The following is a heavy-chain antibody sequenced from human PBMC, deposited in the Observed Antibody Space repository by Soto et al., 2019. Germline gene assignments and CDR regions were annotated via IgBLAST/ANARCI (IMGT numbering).Heavy chain of an antibody. V-gene: IGHV4-4*07. CDR2: IYTSGST. D-gene: IGHD6-13*01. CDR1: GGSISSYY. J-gene: IGHJ6*02. Sequence: SETLSLTCTVSGGSISSYYWSWIRQPAGKGLEWIGRIYTSGSTNYNPSLKSRVTMSVDTSKNQFSLKLSSVTAADTAVYYCAGDRRGSSWYESYYYGMDVWGQGTTVTVSS. CDR3: AGDRRGSSWYESYYYGMDV.